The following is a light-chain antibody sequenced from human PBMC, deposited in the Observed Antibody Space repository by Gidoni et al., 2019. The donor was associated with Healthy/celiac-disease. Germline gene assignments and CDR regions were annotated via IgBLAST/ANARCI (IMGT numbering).Light chain of an antibody. Sequence: DIQLTQSPSSLSASVEDRVTITCRASQIISSYLNWYQQKPGKAPKLLIYAASSLQSGVPARFSGSGSGTDFTLTISSLQPEDFATYYCQQSYSTGVTFGPGTKVEIK. CDR1: QIISSY. CDR2: AAS. V-gene: IGKV1-39*01. J-gene: IGKJ3*01. CDR3: QQSYSTGVT.